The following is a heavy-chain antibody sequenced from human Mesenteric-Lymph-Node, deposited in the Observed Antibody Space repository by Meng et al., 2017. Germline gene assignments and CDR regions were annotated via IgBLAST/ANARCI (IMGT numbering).Heavy chain of an antibody. CDR2: MNPNSGNT. CDR3: ARGNIVATINLGYYYYGMDV. V-gene: IGHV1-8*03. CDR1: GYTFTSYD. J-gene: IGHJ6*02. Sequence: ASVKVSCKASGYTFTSYDINWVRQATGQGLEWMGWMNPNSGNTGYAQKFQGRVTITRNTSISTAYMELSSLRSEDTAVYYCARGNIVATINLGYYYYGMDVWGQGTTVTVSS. D-gene: IGHD5-12*01.